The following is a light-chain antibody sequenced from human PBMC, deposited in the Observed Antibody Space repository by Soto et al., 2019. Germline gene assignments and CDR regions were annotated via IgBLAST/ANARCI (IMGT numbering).Light chain of an antibody. Sequence: DIQMTQSPSSLSASVGDRVTITCRGSQGISNYLAWYQQKPGKVPKLLIYAASTLQSGVPSRFSGSGSGTDFTLTISSLQPEDVATYYCQKYNSAPPWTFGQGTKVGIK. CDR2: AAS. J-gene: IGKJ1*01. CDR3: QKYNSAPPWT. CDR1: QGISNY. V-gene: IGKV1-27*01.